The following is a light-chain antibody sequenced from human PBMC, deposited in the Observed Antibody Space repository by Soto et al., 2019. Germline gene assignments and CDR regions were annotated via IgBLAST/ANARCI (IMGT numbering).Light chain of an antibody. Sequence: IVVAQSPAPLSFAPGERATLSCRASQRVSSNLAWYQQKPGQAPRLLLYGASTRATGIPARFSGSGSGTELTITISSRQSEDFAVFYCQQYNNWPPLTFGGGTKVDI. CDR1: QRVSSN. V-gene: IGKV3-15*01. CDR3: QQYNNWPPLT. J-gene: IGKJ4*01. CDR2: GAS.